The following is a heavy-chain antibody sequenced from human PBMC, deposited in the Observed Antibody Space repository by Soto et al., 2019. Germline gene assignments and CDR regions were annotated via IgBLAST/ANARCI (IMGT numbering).Heavy chain of an antibody. Sequence: SVKVSCKASGGTFSSYAISWVRQAPGQGLEWMGGIIPIFGTANYAQKFQGRVTITADESTSTAYMELSSLRSEDTAVHYCAREAAAATYPANWFDPWGQGTLVTVSS. CDR1: GGTFSSYA. D-gene: IGHD6-13*01. J-gene: IGHJ5*02. CDR3: AREAAAATYPANWFDP. V-gene: IGHV1-69*13. CDR2: IIPIFGTA.